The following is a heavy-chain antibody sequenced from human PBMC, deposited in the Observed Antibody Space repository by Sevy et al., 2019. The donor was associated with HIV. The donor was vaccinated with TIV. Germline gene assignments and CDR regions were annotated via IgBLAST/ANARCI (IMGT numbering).Heavy chain of an antibody. CDR1: GFTFGDYA. D-gene: IGHD2-21*01. CDR3: TRVQGTISAYFCFGMDV. Sequence: GGSLRLSCTGSGFTFGDYAVSWLRQAPGKGLEWVGFIRSKTYGGTTEYAASVKGRFTISREESKSIAYLQMNSLKTEDTAVYYCTRVQGTISAYFCFGMDVWCQGTTVTVSS. V-gene: IGHV3-49*03. J-gene: IGHJ6*02. CDR2: IRSKTYGGTT.